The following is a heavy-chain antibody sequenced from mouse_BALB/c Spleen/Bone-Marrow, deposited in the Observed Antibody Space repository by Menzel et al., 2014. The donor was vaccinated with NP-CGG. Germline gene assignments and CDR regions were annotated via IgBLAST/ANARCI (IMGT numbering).Heavy chain of an antibody. Sequence: EVQLQQSGAELVKPGASVKLSRTASGFNIKDTYMHWVKQRPEQGLEWIGRIDPANGNTQYDPKFQGKATITADTSSNTAYLQLSSLTSEDTAVYYCASYVYGYYFDYWGQGTTLTVSS. CDR1: GFNIKDTY. D-gene: IGHD2-2*01. CDR2: IDPANGNT. J-gene: IGHJ2*01. CDR3: ASYVYGYYFDY. V-gene: IGHV14-3*02.